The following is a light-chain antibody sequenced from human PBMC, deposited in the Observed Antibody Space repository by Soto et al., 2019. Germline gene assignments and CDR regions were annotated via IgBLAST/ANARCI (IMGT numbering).Light chain of an antibody. CDR3: HQFGSSSLDT. V-gene: IGKV3-20*01. Sequence: EIVLTQSPGTLSLSPGERATLPCRASQTISSSFFAWYQQKPGQAPRLLIYRASRRAPGIPDRFSGSGSWTDFTLTISRLEPEDFAVYYCHQFGSSSLDTFGPGTKVEIK. J-gene: IGKJ3*01. CDR2: RAS. CDR1: QTISSSF.